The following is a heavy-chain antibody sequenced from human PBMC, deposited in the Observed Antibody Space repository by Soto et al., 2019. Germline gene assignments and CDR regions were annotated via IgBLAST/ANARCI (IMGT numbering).Heavy chain of an antibody. Sequence: QVQLVQSGAEVKKPGASVKVSCKASGYTFTSYYMHWVRQAPGQGLEWMGIINPSGGSTSYAQKFRGSVTMTRDTPTSTVYKELSSLRSDDTAVFYCARITMVRGGFDYGGQGTQVTVSS. CDR3: ARITMVRGGFDY. CDR1: GYTFTSYY. V-gene: IGHV1-46*03. CDR2: INPSGGST. D-gene: IGHD3-10*01. J-gene: IGHJ4*02.